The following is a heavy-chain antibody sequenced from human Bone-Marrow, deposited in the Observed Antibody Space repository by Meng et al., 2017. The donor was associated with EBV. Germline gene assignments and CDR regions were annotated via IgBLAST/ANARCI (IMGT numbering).Heavy chain of an antibody. V-gene: IGHV1-8*01. CDR2: INPNSGNT. Sequence: QGWVVQLWAEVKKPGASVKVSGRTSGYTFSSYDVNWVRQAPGQGPEWMGWINPNSGNTGFAQKIQGRVSMTWDTYTSTAYMELRNLRSEDTAVYYCARMGYWGQGTLVTVSS. CDR1: GYTFSSYD. CDR3: ARMGY. J-gene: IGHJ4*02.